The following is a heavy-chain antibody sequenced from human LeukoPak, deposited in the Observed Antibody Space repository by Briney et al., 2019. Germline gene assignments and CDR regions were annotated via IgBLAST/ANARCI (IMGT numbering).Heavy chain of an antibody. CDR3: AKGEPYSPIHY. CDR2: ISGSGIST. V-gene: IGHV3-23*01. CDR1: GFTFRSHA. D-gene: IGHD6-13*01. Sequence: GGSLRLSCAASGFTFRSHAMSWVRQAPGKGLEWVSGISGSGISTYYTDSVKGRFTISRDNSENTVFLQMNSLRAEDTAVYYCAKGEPYSPIHYWGQGTLVTVSS. J-gene: IGHJ4*02.